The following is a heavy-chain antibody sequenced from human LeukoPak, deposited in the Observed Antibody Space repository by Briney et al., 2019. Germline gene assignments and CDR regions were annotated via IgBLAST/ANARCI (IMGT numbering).Heavy chain of an antibody. CDR3: ARDGETKEREKAGTAYFDL. CDR2: IFYSGST. J-gene: IGHJ2*01. CDR1: DDSISDYY. Sequence: PSETLSLTCTVSDDSISDYYWNWIRQPPGKGLEWIGLIFYSGSTNYNPSLKSRVTMSVDTSQNQFSLKLSSVTAADTAMYYCARDGETKEREKAGTAYFDLWGRGNLVTVSS. V-gene: IGHV4-59*12. D-gene: IGHD1-7*01.